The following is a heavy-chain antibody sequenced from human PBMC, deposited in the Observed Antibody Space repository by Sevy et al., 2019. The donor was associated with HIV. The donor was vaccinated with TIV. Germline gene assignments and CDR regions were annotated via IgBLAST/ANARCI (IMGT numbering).Heavy chain of an antibody. CDR2: IWFDGSKK. D-gene: IGHD1-26*01. CDR3: AKDRGGNYYADR. Sequence: GGSLRLSCAASGFTLSSYTMHWVRQAPGKGLEWVAVIWFDGSKKYYVDSVKGRFTISRDDSKNTLYLQMDNLRVEDTATYFCAKDRGGNYYADRGGQGTLVTVSS. J-gene: IGHJ5*02. CDR1: GFTLSSYT. V-gene: IGHV3-33*06.